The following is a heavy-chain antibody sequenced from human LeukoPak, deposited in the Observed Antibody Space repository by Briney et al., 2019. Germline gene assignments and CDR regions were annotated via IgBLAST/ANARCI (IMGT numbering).Heavy chain of an antibody. Sequence: GGSLRLSCAASGFTFSSYAMHWVRQAPGKGLEWVAVISYDGSNKYYADSVKGRFTISRDNSKNALYLQMNSLRAEDTAVYYSARDRRPYSSSGFDYWGQGTLVTVSS. CDR3: ARDRRPYSSSGFDY. D-gene: IGHD6-6*01. V-gene: IGHV3-30*01. J-gene: IGHJ4*02. CDR1: GFTFSSYA. CDR2: ISYDGSNK.